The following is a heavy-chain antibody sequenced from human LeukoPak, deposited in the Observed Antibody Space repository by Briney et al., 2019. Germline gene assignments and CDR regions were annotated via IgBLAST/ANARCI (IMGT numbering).Heavy chain of an antibody. CDR2: ISAYNGNT. J-gene: IGHJ4*02. Sequence: ASVKVSCKASGYTFTSYGISWVRQAPGQGLEWMGWISAYNGNTNYAQKLQGRVTMTTDTSTSTAYMELRSLRSDDTAVYYCARILGRGYSYGLVDYWGQGTLVTVSS. CDR3: ARILGRGYSYGLVDY. V-gene: IGHV1-18*01. CDR1: GYTFTSYG. D-gene: IGHD5-18*01.